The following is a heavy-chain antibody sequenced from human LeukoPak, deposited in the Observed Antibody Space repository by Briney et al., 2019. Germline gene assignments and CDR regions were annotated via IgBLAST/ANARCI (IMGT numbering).Heavy chain of an antibody. CDR3: AREDSAADDAFDI. Sequence: PGGSLRLSCAASGFIVSSNYMSWVRQAPGKGLEWVASIKQDGSEKYYVDSVKGRFTISRDNAKNSLYLQMNSLRAEDTAVYYCAREDSAADDAFDIWGQGTMVTVSS. CDR2: IKQDGSEK. D-gene: IGHD6-13*01. J-gene: IGHJ3*02. CDR1: GFIVSSNY. V-gene: IGHV3-7*03.